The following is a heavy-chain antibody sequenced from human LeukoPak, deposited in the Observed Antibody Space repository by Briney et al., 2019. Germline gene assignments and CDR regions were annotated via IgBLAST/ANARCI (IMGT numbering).Heavy chain of an antibody. CDR2: IYWNDDK. D-gene: IGHD5-12*01. J-gene: IGHJ4*02. Sequence: KTSGPTLVKPTQTLTLTCTFSGFSLSTSGVGVGWIRQPPGKALEWLALIYWNDDKRYSPSLRSRLTITKDTSKNQVVLTMTNMDPVDTATYYCARNSGRYYFDYWGQGTLVAVSS. V-gene: IGHV2-5*01. CDR3: ARNSGRYYFDY. CDR1: GFSLSTSGVG.